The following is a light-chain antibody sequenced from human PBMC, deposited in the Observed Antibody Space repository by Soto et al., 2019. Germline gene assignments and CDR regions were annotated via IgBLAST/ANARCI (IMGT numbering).Light chain of an antibody. V-gene: IGKV3-15*01. J-gene: IGKJ4*01. CDR1: QSVSSN. CDR2: GAS. CDR3: QQYDNWPLT. Sequence: EIVMTQSPAILSVSSGERATLSCRASQSVSSNLAWYQQKSGQTPRLLIYGASTRASDIPARFSAGGSGTEFTLTISSLQSEDFAVYYCQQYDNWPLTFGGGTKVEI.